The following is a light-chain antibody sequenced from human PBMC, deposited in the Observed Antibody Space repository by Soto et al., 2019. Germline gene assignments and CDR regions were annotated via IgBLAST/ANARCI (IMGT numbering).Light chain of an antibody. CDR3: AAWDDRLRGYV. J-gene: IGLJ1*01. CDR1: TSNIGTNA. V-gene: IGLV1-47*01. Sequence: QSVLTQSASASGTPGQMATISCSGGTSNIGTNAVYWFQLLPGTAPKLLIYYSNHRPSGISDRFSGSKSGTSASLAISGLRPEDEADYYCAAWDDRLRGYVFATGTKVTVL. CDR2: YSN.